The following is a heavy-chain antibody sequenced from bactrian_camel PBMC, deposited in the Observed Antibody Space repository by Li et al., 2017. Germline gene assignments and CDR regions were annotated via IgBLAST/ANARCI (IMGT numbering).Heavy chain of an antibody. Sequence: DVQLVESGGGLVQPGGSLRLSCAASEFTFDMSWVRQAPGKGLEWVSSINIGGGTTYYADSLKGRFTIFRDNAENTVYLQMNSLKPEDTAVYYCTRDGGNYYPFSYWGQGTQVTVS. V-gene: IGHV3S40*01. D-gene: IGHD2*01. J-gene: IGHJ6*01. CDR1: EFTFD. CDR2: INIGGGTT. CDR3: TRDGGNYYPFSY.